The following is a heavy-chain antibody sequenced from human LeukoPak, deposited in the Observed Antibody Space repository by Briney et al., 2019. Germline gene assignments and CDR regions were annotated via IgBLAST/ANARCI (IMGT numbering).Heavy chain of an antibody. Sequence: ASVKVSCKASGYTFTGYYMHWVRQAPGQGLEWMGWINPNSGGTNYARKFQGRVTMTRDTSISTAYMELSRLRSDDTAVYYCARNRIAAAGFDPWGQGTLVTVSS. D-gene: IGHD6-13*01. J-gene: IGHJ5*02. CDR2: INPNSGGT. V-gene: IGHV1-2*02. CDR3: ARNRIAAAGFDP. CDR1: GYTFTGYY.